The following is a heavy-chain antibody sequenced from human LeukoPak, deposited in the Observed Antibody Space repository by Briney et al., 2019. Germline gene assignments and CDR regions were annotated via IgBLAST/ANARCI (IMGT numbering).Heavy chain of an antibody. Sequence: GGSLRLSCAASGFTFDDYAMHWVRQAPGKGLEWVSGITWNSGGTGYADSVKGRFTISRDNAKTSLSLQMNSLRAEDTAFYYCVKGTMAASVLDYWGQGTLVTVSS. V-gene: IGHV3-9*01. J-gene: IGHJ4*02. CDR1: GFTFDDYA. CDR3: VKGTMAASVLDY. CDR2: ITWNSGGT. D-gene: IGHD6-13*01.